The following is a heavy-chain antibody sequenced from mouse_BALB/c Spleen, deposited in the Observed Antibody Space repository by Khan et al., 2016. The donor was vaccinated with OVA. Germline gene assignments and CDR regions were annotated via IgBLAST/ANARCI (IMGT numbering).Heavy chain of an antibody. Sequence: EVQLLESGPSLVKPSQTLSLTCSVTGDSITSGYWNWIRKFPGNKLEYMGYIIYTGYTYYNPSLKSRIFITRHTSKNQYYLQLSSVTDEDTATYYCARSTYRYAFVYWGQGTLVTVSA. D-gene: IGHD2-12*01. V-gene: IGHV3-8*02. CDR3: ARSTYRYAFVY. J-gene: IGHJ3*01. CDR1: GDSITSGY. CDR2: IIYTGYT.